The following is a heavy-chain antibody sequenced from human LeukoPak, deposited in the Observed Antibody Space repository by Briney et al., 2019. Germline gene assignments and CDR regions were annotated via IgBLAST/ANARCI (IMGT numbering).Heavy chain of an antibody. CDR1: GYTFTGYY. V-gene: IGHV1-2*02. D-gene: IGHD4-23*01. CDR2: INPNSGGT. J-gene: IGHJ4*02. CDR3: ATSSTVVTLVDY. Sequence: ASVKVSCKASGYTFTGYYMHWVRQAPGQGLEWMGWINPNSGGTNYAQKFRGRVTMTRDTSISTAYMELSRLRSDDTAVYYCATSSTVVTLVDYWGQGTLVTVSS.